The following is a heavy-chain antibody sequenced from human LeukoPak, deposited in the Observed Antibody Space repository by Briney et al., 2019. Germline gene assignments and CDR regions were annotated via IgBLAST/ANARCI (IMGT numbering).Heavy chain of an antibody. D-gene: IGHD3-9*01. CDR3: ASPGDNYAILGLDY. CDR1: GFPLSKYW. V-gene: IGHV3-74*01. Sequence: GGSLRLSCAASGFPLSKYWMHGVRQAPGKGLAWVSRISSDGTTTAYADSVKGRFTISRDSAKNMLYLQMNSLRVEDTAMYYCASPGDNYAILGLDYWGQGTLVTVSS. J-gene: IGHJ4*02. CDR2: ISSDGTTT.